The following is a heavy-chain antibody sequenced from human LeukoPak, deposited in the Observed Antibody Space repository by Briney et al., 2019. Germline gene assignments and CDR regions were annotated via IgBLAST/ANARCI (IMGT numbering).Heavy chain of an antibody. J-gene: IGHJ4*02. D-gene: IGHD4-17*01. CDR3: AKDLDDYGEYGLDY. CDR1: GFSFSRHG. V-gene: IGHV3-33*06. CDR2: IWYNGINK. Sequence: GRSLRLSCAASGFSFSRHGMHWVRQAPGKGLEWVALIWYNGINKYYRESVKGRFTISRDNSKNTVYLQINSLRVEDTAVYHCAKDLDDYGEYGLDYWGPGTPVTVSS.